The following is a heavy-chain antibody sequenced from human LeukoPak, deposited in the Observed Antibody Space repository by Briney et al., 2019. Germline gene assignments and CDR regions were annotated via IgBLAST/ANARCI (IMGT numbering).Heavy chain of an antibody. D-gene: IGHD3-3*01. V-gene: IGHV4-59*01. CDR3: ARAAPYYDFWSGYYPKYAFDI. CDR1: GGSISSYY. CDR2: IYYSGST. Sequence: SETLSLTCTVSGGSISSYYWSWIRQPPGKGLEWIGYIYYSGSTNYNPSLKSRVTISVDTSKNQFSLKLSSVTAADTAVYYCARAAPYYDFWSGYYPKYAFDIWGQGTMVTVTS. J-gene: IGHJ3*02.